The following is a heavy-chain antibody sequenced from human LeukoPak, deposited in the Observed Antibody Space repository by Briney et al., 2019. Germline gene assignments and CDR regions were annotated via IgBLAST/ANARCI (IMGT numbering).Heavy chain of an antibody. V-gene: IGHV3-30*18. CDR1: GFTFSSYG. D-gene: IGHD4-17*01. CDR2: ISYDGSNK. Sequence: PGGSLRLSCAASGFTFSSYGMHWVRQAPGKGLEWVAVISYDGSNKYYADSVKGRFTISRDNSKNTLYLQMNSLRAEDTAVYYCAKDRGVTTGYFDYWGQGTLVTVSS. CDR3: AKDRGVTTGYFDY. J-gene: IGHJ4*02.